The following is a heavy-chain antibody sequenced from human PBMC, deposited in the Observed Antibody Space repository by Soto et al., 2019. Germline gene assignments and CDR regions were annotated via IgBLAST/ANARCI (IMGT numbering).Heavy chain of an antibody. D-gene: IGHD5-12*01. CDR3: ARGYSRPDWFDS. V-gene: IGHV4-31*03. CDR1: GGSISSSGYN. CDR2: MSHSETT. J-gene: IGHJ5*01. Sequence: QVQLQESGPGLVKPSQTLSLTCTVSGGSISSSGYNWSWIRQHPGKGLEWIGYMSHSETTHYNSSLKSRVTTSIDTSKNQFSLNLGSVTAADTAVYYCARGYSRPDWFDSWGPGTLVIVSS.